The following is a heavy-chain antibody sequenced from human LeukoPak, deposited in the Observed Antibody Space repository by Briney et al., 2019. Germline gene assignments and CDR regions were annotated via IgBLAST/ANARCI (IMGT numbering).Heavy chain of an antibody. J-gene: IGHJ4*02. D-gene: IGHD1-26*01. CDR2: INPPSGGT. CDR3: VRGGGTAHFYY. V-gene: IGHV1-2*02. Sequence: ASVKVSCKASGYTFTSYNIHWVRQAPGQGLEWMGWINPPSGGTNYAQKFQGRVTMTRDTSISTAYMELSSLTSDDAAVYFCVRGGGTAHFYYWGQGTLVTVSS. CDR1: GYTFTSYN.